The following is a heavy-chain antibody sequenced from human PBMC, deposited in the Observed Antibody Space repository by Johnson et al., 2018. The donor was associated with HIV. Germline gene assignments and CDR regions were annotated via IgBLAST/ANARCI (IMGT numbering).Heavy chain of an antibody. CDR3: AKALGWELSI. J-gene: IGHJ3*02. CDR1: GFIFSSYA. V-gene: IGHV3-30*04. Sequence: QMLLVESGGGLVQPGGSLRLSCAASGFIFSSYAMHWVRQAPGEGLEWVAVISYDGNKTYYADSVRGLTISRDNSKNTLYLQMNSLRAADTAVYYCAKALGWELSIWGQGTMVTVSS. D-gene: IGHD1-26*01. CDR2: ISYDGNKT.